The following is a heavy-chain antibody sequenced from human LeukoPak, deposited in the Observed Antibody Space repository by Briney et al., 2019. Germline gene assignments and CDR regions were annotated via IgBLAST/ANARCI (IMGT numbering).Heavy chain of an antibody. CDR2: INAKGDI. CDR1: GGSISSYY. CDR3: AREGLDLWSGYLQD. V-gene: IGHV4-4*07. J-gene: IGHJ4*02. D-gene: IGHD3-3*01. Sequence: SETLSLTCNVSGGSISSYYWTWFRQPAGSGLEWIGRINAKGDINYNPSLKSRVTMSVDTSKNQFSLKMTSLTAPDTAVYYCAREGLDLWSGYLQDWGRGTLVTVSS.